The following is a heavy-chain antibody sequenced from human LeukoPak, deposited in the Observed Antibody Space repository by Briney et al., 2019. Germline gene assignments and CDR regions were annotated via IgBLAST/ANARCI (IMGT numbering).Heavy chain of an antibody. V-gene: IGHV1-69*05. Sequence: ASVKVSCKASGGTFSSYAISWVRQAPRQGLEWMGRIIPIFGTANYAQKFQGRVTITTDESTSTAYMELSSLRSEDTAMYYCARRTMWDTNGWLSPDYWGQGTLVTVSS. CDR3: ARRTMWDTNGWLSPDY. J-gene: IGHJ4*02. CDR2: IIPIFGTA. CDR1: GGTFSSYA. D-gene: IGHD6-19*01.